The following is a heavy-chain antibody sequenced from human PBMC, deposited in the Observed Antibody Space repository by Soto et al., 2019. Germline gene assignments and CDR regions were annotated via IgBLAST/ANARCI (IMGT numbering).Heavy chain of an antibody. CDR3: AREGSYWNDVGPD. D-gene: IGHD1-1*01. J-gene: IGHJ4*02. CDR1: GFTFSSYS. CDR2: ISISSSYI. Sequence: GGSLRLSCAASGFTFSSYSMNWVRQSPGKGLEWVSSISISSSYIYYADSVKGRFTISRDNAKNSLYLQMNSLRAEDTAVYFCAREGSYWNDVGPDWGQGTLVTVSS. V-gene: IGHV3-21*01.